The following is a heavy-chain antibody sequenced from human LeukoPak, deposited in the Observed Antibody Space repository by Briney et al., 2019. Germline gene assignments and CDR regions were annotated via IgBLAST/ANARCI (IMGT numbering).Heavy chain of an antibody. Sequence: PGGSLRLSCAVSGLTFNVAWMSWVRQAPGKGPEWIGRIKSKTDGETTDYAAPVRGRFSISRDDSKDTLYLQMNSLKTEDTAVYYCITDPSYETNNWGQGTLVTVSS. CDR2: IKSKTDGETT. CDR3: ITDPSYETNN. D-gene: IGHD3-16*01. CDR1: GLTFNVAW. J-gene: IGHJ4*02. V-gene: IGHV3-15*01.